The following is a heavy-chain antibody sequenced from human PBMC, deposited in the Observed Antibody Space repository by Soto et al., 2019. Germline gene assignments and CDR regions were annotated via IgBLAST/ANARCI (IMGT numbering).Heavy chain of an antibody. J-gene: IGHJ4*02. CDR2: INHSGST. Sequence: QVQLQQWGAGLLKPSETLSLTCAVYGGSFSGYYWSWIRQPPGKGLEWIGEINHSGSTNYNPSLKSRVTISVDTSKNQFSLKLSSVTAADTAVYYCARGGSIAAAGEATVFDYWGQGTLVTVSS. V-gene: IGHV4-34*01. CDR1: GGSFSGYY. D-gene: IGHD6-13*01. CDR3: ARGGSIAAAGEATVFDY.